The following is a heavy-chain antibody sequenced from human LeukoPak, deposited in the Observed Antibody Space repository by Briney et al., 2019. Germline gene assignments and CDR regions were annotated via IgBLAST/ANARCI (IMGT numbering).Heavy chain of an antibody. CDR3: AKAKSLDY. J-gene: IGHJ4*02. CDR1: GFSFSSYD. CDR2: ISGSGDIT. Sequence: GGSLRLSCAASGFSFSSYDMSWVRQAPGKGLEWVSSISGSGDITYYADSVKGRFTISRDNSKNTLYLQMNSLRAEDTAVYNCAKAKSLDYWGQGTLVTVSS. V-gene: IGHV3-23*01.